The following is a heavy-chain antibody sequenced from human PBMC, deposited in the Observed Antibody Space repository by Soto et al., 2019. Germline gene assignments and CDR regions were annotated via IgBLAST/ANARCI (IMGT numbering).Heavy chain of an antibody. V-gene: IGHV1-69*12. Sequence: QVQLVQSGAEVKKPGSSVKVSCKASGGTFSSYAISWVRQAPGQGLEWMGGIIPIFGTANYAQKFQGRVTNAADEATGTAYMELSSLRSEDTAVYYCARTDLGYSSSWYDCYFDYWGQGTLVTVSS. CDR2: IIPIFGTA. D-gene: IGHD6-13*01. CDR3: ARTDLGYSSSWYDCYFDY. CDR1: GGTFSSYA. J-gene: IGHJ4*02.